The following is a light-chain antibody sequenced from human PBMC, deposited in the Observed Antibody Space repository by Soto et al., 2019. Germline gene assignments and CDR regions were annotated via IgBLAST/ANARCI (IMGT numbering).Light chain of an antibody. J-gene: IGKJ5*01. V-gene: IGKV3-15*01. Sequence: EIVMTQSPATLSVSPGERATLSCRASQSVSSNLAWYQQKPGQAPRLLIYGASTRATGIPARFRGSGSGTEFTLTISSLQSEDFAVYYCQQYNNWPPLTFGHGTRLEMK. CDR1: QSVSSN. CDR2: GAS. CDR3: QQYNNWPPLT.